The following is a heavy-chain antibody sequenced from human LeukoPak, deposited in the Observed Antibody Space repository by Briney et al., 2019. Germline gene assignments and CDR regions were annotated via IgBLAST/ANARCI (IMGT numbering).Heavy chain of an antibody. D-gene: IGHD2-21*02. CDR3: ARDRVTVQPPEYYFDY. CDR2: ILGSGGGT. V-gene: IGHV3-23*01. Sequence: PGRSLRLSCAASGFTFSTYVMTWVRQAPGKGLEWVSAILGSGGGTYYTDSVKGRFTISRDNSKNTLYLQMNSLRAEDTAVYYCARDRVTVQPPEYYFDYWGQGTLVTVSS. CDR1: GFTFSTYV. J-gene: IGHJ4*02.